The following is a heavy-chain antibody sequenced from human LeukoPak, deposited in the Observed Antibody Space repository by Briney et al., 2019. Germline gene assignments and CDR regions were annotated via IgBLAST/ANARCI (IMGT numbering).Heavy chain of an antibody. CDR2: IYWDDEK. Sequence: SGPTLVKPTQTVTLTCIFSGFSITSSGEGVDWIRQAPGKAPEWLALIYWDDEKHYNPSLRTRLAITKDPLKNQVVLTMTNMDPADTCTYYCAHRRIKVSGSWFDPWGPGTLVTVSS. J-gene: IGHJ5*02. V-gene: IGHV2-5*02. D-gene: IGHD5/OR15-5a*01. CDR3: AHRRIKVSGSWFDP. CDR1: GFSITSSGEG.